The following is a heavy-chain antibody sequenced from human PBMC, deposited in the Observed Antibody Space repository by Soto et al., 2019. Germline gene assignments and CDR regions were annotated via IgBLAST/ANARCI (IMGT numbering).Heavy chain of an antibody. CDR2: ISGSGGST. Sequence: EVQLLESGGGLVQPGGSLRLSCAASGFTLSSYAMSWVRQAPGKGLEWVSVISGSGGSTYYADSVKGRFTISRDNSKNRLSLQMNSLRAEDTAVYYCAKASRYCSGGTCYSPDYWGQGTLVTVSS. CDR1: GFTLSSYA. J-gene: IGHJ4*02. CDR3: AKASRYCSGGTCYSPDY. V-gene: IGHV3-23*01. D-gene: IGHD2-15*01.